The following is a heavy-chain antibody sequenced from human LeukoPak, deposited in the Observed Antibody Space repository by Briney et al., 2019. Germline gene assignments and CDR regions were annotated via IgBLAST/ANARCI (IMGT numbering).Heavy chain of an antibody. CDR3: ARGSFDCSSSSCSFWFDP. V-gene: IGHV4-59*01. D-gene: IGHD2-2*01. J-gene: IGHJ5*02. Sequence: SETLSLTCTVSGGSISSYYWSWIRQPPGKGLGWIGYIYYSGSTNYNPSLKSRVTISVDTSKNQFSLKLSSVTAADTAVYYCARGSFDCSSSSCSFWFDPWGQGTLVTVSS. CDR2: IYYSGST. CDR1: GGSISSYY.